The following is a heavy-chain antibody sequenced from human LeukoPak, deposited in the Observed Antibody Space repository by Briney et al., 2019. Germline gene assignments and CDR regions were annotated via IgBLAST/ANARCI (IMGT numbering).Heavy chain of an antibody. J-gene: IGHJ4*02. D-gene: IGHD3-22*01. CDR2: IIPIFGTA. Sequence: ASVKVSCKASGGTFSSYGISWVRQAPGQGLEWMGGIIPIFGTANYAQKFQGRVTITADKSTSTAYMELSSLRSDDTAVYYCARARSGSIDYWGQGTLVTVSS. V-gene: IGHV1-69*06. CDR1: GGTFSSYG. CDR3: ARARSGSIDY.